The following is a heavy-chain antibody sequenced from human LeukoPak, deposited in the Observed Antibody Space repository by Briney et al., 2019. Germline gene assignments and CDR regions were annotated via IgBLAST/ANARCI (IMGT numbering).Heavy chain of an antibody. D-gene: IGHD2-15*01. CDR1: GVSIRSYS. CDR2: IQTSGSA. CDR3: AREEEGDYSDYFDY. Sequence: PSETLSLTCAVSGVSIRSYSGSWVREPSGKGLEWIWRIQTSGSANYNPSLRSRVTMSVDTSKTQFSLKLSSVTAADTAVYYCAREEEGDYSDYFDYWGPGTLVTVSS. J-gene: IGHJ4*02. V-gene: IGHV4-4*07.